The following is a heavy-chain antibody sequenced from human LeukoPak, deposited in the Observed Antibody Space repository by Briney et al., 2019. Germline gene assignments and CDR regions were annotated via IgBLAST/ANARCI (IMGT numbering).Heavy chain of an antibody. Sequence: SETLSLICTVSGGSISSYYWSWIRQPPGKGLEWIGYIYYSGSTNYNPSLKSRVTISVDTSKNQFSLKLSSVTAADTAVYYCARENIDDAFDIWGQGTMVTVSP. CDR2: IYYSGST. D-gene: IGHD2/OR15-2a*01. CDR1: GGSISSYY. J-gene: IGHJ3*02. CDR3: ARENIDDAFDI. V-gene: IGHV4-59*01.